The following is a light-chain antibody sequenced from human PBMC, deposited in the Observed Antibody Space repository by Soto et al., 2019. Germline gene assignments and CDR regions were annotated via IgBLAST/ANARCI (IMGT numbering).Light chain of an antibody. CDR1: RSNIGSNT. CDR3: AGWDDSLNGYV. Sequence: QSVLTQPPSASGTPGQRVTISCSGTRSNIGSNTVNWYQQLPGTAPKLLIYTNNQRPSGVPGRFSGSKSDTSASLAITGLQSDDEADYYCAGWDDSLNGYVFGTGTKLTVL. CDR2: TNN. V-gene: IGLV1-44*01. J-gene: IGLJ1*01.